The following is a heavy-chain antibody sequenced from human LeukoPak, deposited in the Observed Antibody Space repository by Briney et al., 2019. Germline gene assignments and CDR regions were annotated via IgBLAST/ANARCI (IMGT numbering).Heavy chain of an antibody. CDR3: ARDLWGATYYDFWSGYSDAFDI. CDR2: IIPIFGTA. Sequence: GASVKVSCKASGGTFSSYAISWVRQAPGQGLEWMGRIIPIFGTANYAQKFQGRVTITTDESTSTAYMELSSLRSEDTAVYYCARDLWGATYYDFWSGYSDAFDIRGQGTMVTVSS. CDR1: GGTFSSYA. D-gene: IGHD3-3*01. J-gene: IGHJ3*02. V-gene: IGHV1-69*05.